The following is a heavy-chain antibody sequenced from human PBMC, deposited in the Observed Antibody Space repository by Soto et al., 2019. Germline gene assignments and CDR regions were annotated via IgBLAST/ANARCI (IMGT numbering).Heavy chain of an antibody. CDR2: IYFTGKT. Sequence: TSGTLSLTCTVSGDSIRDGGYYWAWIRQRPGKSLEWMGYIYFTGKTNYNPSLENRLTMSVDMSRRQLYLRLTSVTAADTAVYFCAKDPSPQPIPAVTPGWFDPWGQGISVTVSS. CDR1: GDSIRDGGYY. J-gene: IGHJ5*02. CDR3: AKDPSPQPIPAVTPGWFDP. V-gene: IGHV4-31*03. D-gene: IGHD4-4*01.